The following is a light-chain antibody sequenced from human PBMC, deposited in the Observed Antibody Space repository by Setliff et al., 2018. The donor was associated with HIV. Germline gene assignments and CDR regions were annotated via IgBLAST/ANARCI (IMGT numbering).Light chain of an antibody. CDR1: SSDVGAYAY. Sequence: QSALPQPASVSGSPGQSITISCTGTSSDVGAYAYVSWYQQHPGKVPKLMIYDVSHRPSGVSTRFSGSKSGNTASLTISGLQAEDEAHYYCISYRTTSTWVFGGGTKVTVL. V-gene: IGLV2-14*03. CDR3: ISYRTTSTWV. J-gene: IGLJ3*02. CDR2: DVS.